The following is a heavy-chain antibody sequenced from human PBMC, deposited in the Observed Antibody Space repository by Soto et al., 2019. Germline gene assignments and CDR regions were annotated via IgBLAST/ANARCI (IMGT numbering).Heavy chain of an antibody. J-gene: IGHJ4*02. CDR1: VGSVSTFGHY. CDR2: IYHTGST. D-gene: IGHD1-1*01. CDR3: ARATGTLRSRNCDY. Sequence: PSEPLSLTCTVSVGSVSTFGHYWTWIRRPPGKGLEWIGSIYHTGSTYYSKSLRSRLTMSVDTSKSQFSLRLSSVTAADTAVYYCARATGTLRSRNCDYWGQGSLVTVSS. V-gene: IGHV4-31*03.